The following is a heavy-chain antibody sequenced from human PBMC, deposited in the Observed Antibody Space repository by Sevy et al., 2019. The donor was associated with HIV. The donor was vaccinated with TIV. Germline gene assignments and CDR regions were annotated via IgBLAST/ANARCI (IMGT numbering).Heavy chain of an antibody. CDR1: GGTFSSYA. Sequence: ASVKVSCKASGGTFSSYAISWVRQAPGQGLEWMGGIIPIFGTANYAQKFQGRVTITADKSTSTAYMELSSLRSEDTAVYYCARSVGRAYYYDSSGYFSFDNWGQGTLVTVSS. CDR3: ARSVGRAYYYDSSGYFSFDN. J-gene: IGHJ4*02. V-gene: IGHV1-69*06. D-gene: IGHD3-22*01. CDR2: IIPIFGTA.